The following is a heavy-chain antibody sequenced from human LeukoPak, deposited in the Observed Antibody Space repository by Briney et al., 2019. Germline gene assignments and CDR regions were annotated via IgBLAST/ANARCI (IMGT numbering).Heavy chain of an antibody. D-gene: IGHD2-2*01. CDR2: IYTSGIT. CDR1: GGSFSGYY. Sequence: SETLSLTCAVYGGSFSGYYWSWIRQPAGKGLEWIGRIYTSGITNYNPSLKSRVTMSVDTSKNQFSLKLSSVTAADTAVYYCARDLGPDCSSTRCYALDVWGQGTTVTVSS. V-gene: IGHV4-4*07. J-gene: IGHJ6*02. CDR3: ARDLGPDCSSTRCYALDV.